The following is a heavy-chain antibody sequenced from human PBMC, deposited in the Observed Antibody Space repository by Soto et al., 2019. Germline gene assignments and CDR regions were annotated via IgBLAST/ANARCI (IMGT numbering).Heavy chain of an antibody. D-gene: IGHD6-19*01. CDR1: GFALSSYW. CDR2: IKQDGSAK. CDR3: SRHSCVGGCALDY. J-gene: IGHJ4*02. V-gene: IGHV3-7*01. Sequence: GGSLRLSCAASGFALSSYWMSWVRQVPGKGLEGVANIKQDGSAKFYVDSVKGRFTISRDSAQTSLSLEMNSVRAKHTAVYYLSRHSCVGGCALDYWGQGTMGTVSS.